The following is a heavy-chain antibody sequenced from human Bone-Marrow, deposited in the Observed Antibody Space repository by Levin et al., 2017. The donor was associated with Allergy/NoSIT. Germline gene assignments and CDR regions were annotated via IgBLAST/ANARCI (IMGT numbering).Heavy chain of an antibody. CDR2: IVPVLPIP. Sequence: SVKVSCKASGGTFSSYRFSWVRQAPGQGLEWMGRIVPVLPIPNYAQKFQGRVTISADKSTNTAYMELSSLRSDDTAVYYCARDFGGADYGMDVWGQGTTVTVSS. V-gene: IGHV1-69*04. D-gene: IGHD3-16*01. CDR3: ARDFGGADYGMDV. CDR1: GGTFSSYR. J-gene: IGHJ6*02.